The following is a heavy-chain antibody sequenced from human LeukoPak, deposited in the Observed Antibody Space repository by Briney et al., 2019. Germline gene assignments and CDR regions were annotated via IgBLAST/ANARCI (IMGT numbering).Heavy chain of an antibody. J-gene: IGHJ4*02. CDR2: VSSSSSTI. Sequence: PGGSLRLSCAASGSTFSSYSMNWVRQAPGKGLEWVSYVSSSSSTIYYADSVKGRFTISRDNAKNSLYLQMNSLRAEDTAVYYCARLNPGAAGTETWGQGTLVTVSS. CDR3: ARLNPGAAGTET. D-gene: IGHD6-13*01. V-gene: IGHV3-48*01. CDR1: GSTFSSYS.